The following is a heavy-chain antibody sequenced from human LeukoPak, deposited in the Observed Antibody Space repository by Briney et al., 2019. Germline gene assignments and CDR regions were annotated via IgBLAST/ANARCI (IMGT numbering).Heavy chain of an antibody. CDR2: IYYSGST. J-gene: IGHJ1*01. CDR1: GGSISSSSYY. D-gene: IGHD6-13*01. V-gene: IGHV4-39*07. Sequence: SETLSLTCTVAGGSISSSSYYWGWIRQPPGKGLEWIGSIYYSGSTYYNPSLKSRVTISVDTSKNQFSLKLSSVTAADTAVYYCARTSMGIAAAGTFQHWGQGTLVTVSS. CDR3: ARTSMGIAAAGTFQH.